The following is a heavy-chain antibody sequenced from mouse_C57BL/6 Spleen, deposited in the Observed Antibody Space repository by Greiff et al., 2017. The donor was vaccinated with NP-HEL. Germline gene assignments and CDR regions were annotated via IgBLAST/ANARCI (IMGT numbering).Heavy chain of an antibody. J-gene: IGHJ4*01. D-gene: IGHD2-3*01. Sequence: QVHVKQSGAELARPGASVKLSCKASGYTFTSYGISWVKQRTGQGLEWIGEIYPRSGNTYYNEKFKGKATLTADKSSSTAYMELRSLTSEDSAVYFCARGYGYYENYAMGDWGQGTSVTVSS. CDR2: IYPRSGNT. CDR1: GYTFTSYG. V-gene: IGHV1-81*01. CDR3: ARGYGYYENYAMGD.